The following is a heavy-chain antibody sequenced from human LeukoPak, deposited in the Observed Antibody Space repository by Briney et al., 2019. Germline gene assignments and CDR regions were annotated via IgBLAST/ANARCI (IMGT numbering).Heavy chain of an antibody. CDR1: GYTFTSYG. CDR2: ISAYNGNT. D-gene: IGHD2-15*01. V-gene: IGHV1-18*01. Sequence: ASVKVSCKASGYTFTSYGISWVRQAPGQGLEWMGWISAYNGNTNYAQKLQGRVTMTTDTSTSTAYMELRSLRSDDTAVYYCARVYCSGGSRYWVFSGSPTPYGMDVWGQGTTVTVSS. J-gene: IGHJ6*02. CDR3: ARVYCSGGSRYWVFSGSPTPYGMDV.